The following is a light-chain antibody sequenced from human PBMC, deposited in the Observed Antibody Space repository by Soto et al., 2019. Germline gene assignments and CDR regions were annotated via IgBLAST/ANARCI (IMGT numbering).Light chain of an antibody. CDR1: SSDIGGYNH. CDR3: SSYTRISTWV. J-gene: IGLJ3*02. V-gene: IGLV2-14*01. CDR2: EVS. Sequence: QSVLTQPASVPASPGQSITISCTGTSSDIGGYNHVSWYQQHSGKAPKLMIYEVSKRPSGVSNRFSGSKDGNTASLTISGLQAEDEAEYYWSSYTRISTWVFGGGTQLT.